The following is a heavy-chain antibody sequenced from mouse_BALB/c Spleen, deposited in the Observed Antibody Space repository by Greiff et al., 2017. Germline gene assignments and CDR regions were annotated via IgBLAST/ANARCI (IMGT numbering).Heavy chain of an antibody. CDR1: GFTFTDYY. D-gene: IGHD1-2*01. CDR3: ARRTTATGYFDY. CDR2: IRNKANGYTT. Sequence: EVHLVESGGGLVQPGGSLRLSCATSGFTFTDYYMSWVRQPPGKALEWLGFIRNKANGYTTEYSASVKGRFTISRDNSQSILYLQMSTLRAEDSATYYCARRTTATGYFDYWGQGTTLTVSS. J-gene: IGHJ2*01. V-gene: IGHV7-3*02.